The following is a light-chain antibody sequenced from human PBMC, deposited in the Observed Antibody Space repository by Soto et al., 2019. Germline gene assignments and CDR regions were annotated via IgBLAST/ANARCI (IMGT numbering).Light chain of an antibody. CDR2: DAS. CDR1: QTINTW. J-gene: IGKJ1*01. Sequence: DIQMTQSPSTLSASVGDRVTITCRASQTINTWLAWYQQKPGIAPKLLIYDASSLKSGVPSRFSGSGSETEFSLTISSLQPDDIAXYYCQQYNAYSLWSFGQGTKVEIK. V-gene: IGKV1-5*01. CDR3: QQYNAYSLWS.